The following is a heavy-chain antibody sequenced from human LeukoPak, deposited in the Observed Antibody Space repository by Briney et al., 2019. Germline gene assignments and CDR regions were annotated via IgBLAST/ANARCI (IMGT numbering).Heavy chain of an antibody. Sequence: GGSLRLSCAASGFTFSSYAMSWVRQAPGQGLEWVSTIGTSGSRTYYADSVKGRFTISRDNAKNSLYLQMNSLRDEDTAVYYCARTYYYDSSGYYYEAGAFDIWGQGTMITVSS. CDR3: ARTYYYDSSGYYYEAGAFDI. CDR2: IGTSGSRT. D-gene: IGHD3-22*01. V-gene: IGHV3-23*01. CDR1: GFTFSSYA. J-gene: IGHJ3*02.